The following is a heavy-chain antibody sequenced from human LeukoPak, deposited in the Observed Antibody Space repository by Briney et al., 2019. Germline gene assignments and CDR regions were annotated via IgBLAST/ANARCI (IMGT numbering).Heavy chain of an antibody. Sequence: GGSLRLSCSTSGFSFDDYSMHWVRQPPGKGLEWVSLINWNGDDTFYADSVKGRFTVSRDNSKNSLYLQMNSLRTEDTALYYCIKEMGTIFFDSWGQGTLVTVSS. D-gene: IGHD5-24*01. CDR2: INWNGDDT. J-gene: IGHJ4*02. CDR1: GFSFDDYS. CDR3: IKEMGTIFFDS. V-gene: IGHV3-43*01.